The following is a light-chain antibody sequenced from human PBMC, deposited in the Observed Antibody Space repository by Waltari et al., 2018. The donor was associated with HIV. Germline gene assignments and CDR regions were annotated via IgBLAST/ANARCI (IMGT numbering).Light chain of an antibody. CDR2: EVT. CDR1: NSDVGSYNR. V-gene: IGLV2-18*02. J-gene: IGLJ1*01. CDR3: SSYTSSATYV. Sequence: QSALTQPPSVSGSPGQSVTISCTGTNSDVGSYNRVSWYQHTPGTAPKLMIYEVTNRPAGVPDRFSGSKSGNTASLTISGLQAEDEADYYCSSYTSSATYVFGTGTKVTVI.